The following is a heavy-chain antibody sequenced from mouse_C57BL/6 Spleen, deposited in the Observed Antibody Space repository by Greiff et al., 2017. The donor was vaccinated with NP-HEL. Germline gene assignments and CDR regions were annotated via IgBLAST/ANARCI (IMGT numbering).Heavy chain of an antibody. CDR1: GFTFNTYP. Sequence: GGGLVQPKGSLKFSCAALGFTFNTYPMHWVRQAPGKGLEWVSRIRSKSSYYATYYADSVKDRVTNSRNDSQSMLYLQMNNLKTEDTAMYYCVRSRDGHFDYWGQGTTLTVSS. CDR2: IRSKSSYYAT. V-gene: IGHV10-3*01. D-gene: IGHD2-3*01. J-gene: IGHJ2*01. CDR3: VRSRDGHFDY.